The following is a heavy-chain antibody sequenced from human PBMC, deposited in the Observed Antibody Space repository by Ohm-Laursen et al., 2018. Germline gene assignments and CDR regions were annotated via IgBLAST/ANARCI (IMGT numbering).Heavy chain of an antibody. Sequence: SLRLSCAASGFTFDDYAMHWVRQAPGKGLEWVSGISWNSGSIGYADSVKGRFTISRDNAKNSLYLQMNSLRAEDTALYYCAKDLYYYDSSGSDAFDIWGQGTMVTDSS. V-gene: IGHV3-9*01. D-gene: IGHD3-22*01. CDR2: ISWNSGSI. J-gene: IGHJ3*02. CDR1: GFTFDDYA. CDR3: AKDLYYYDSSGSDAFDI.